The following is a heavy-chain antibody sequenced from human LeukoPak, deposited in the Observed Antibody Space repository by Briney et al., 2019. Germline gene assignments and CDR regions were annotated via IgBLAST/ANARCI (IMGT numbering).Heavy chain of an antibody. V-gene: IGHV3-11*01. CDR1: GFTFSNYW. D-gene: IGHD3-10*01. CDR2: ISSSGSTI. J-gene: IGHJ4*02. Sequence: GGSLRLSCAASGFTFSNYWMSWVRQAPGKGLEWVSYISSSGSTIYYADSVKGRFTISRDNAKNSLYLQMNSLRAEDTAVYYCARVSGGSYAAHFDYWGQGTLVTVSS. CDR3: ARVSGGSYAAHFDY.